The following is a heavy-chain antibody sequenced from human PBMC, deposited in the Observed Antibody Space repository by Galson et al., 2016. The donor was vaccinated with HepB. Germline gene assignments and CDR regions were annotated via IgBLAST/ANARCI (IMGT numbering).Heavy chain of an antibody. CDR3: AKQLPCGGNSRSPDY. CDR1: GFTFSSYA. Sequence: SLRLSCAASGFTFSSYAMSWVRQAPGKGLEWVSVISAASNTYYTDSVKGRFTISRDNSKTTLYLQMNSLRAEDTAVYYCAKQLPCGGNSRSPDYWGQGTLVTVSS. V-gene: IGHV3-23*01. D-gene: IGHD4-23*01. CDR2: ISAASNT. J-gene: IGHJ4*02.